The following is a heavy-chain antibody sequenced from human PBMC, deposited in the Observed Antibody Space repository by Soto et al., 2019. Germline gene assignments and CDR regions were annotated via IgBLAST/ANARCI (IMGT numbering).Heavy chain of an antibody. D-gene: IGHD6-19*01. J-gene: IGHJ6*02. CDR1: GFTFSSYG. Sequence: GGSLRLSCAASGFTFSSYGMHWVRQAPGKGLEWVAVISYDGSNKYYADSVKGRFTISRDNSKNTLYLQMNSLRAEDTAVYYCAKDRTSDSSGPNYYYYGMDVWGQGTTVTVSS. CDR2: ISYDGSNK. V-gene: IGHV3-30*18. CDR3: AKDRTSDSSGPNYYYYGMDV.